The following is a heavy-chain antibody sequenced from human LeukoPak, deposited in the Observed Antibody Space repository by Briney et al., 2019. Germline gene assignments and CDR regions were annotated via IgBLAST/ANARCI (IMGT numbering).Heavy chain of an antibody. CDR1: GGSISSYY. CDR2: IYTSGST. D-gene: IGHD3-10*01. Sequence: PSETLSLTCTVSGGSISSYYWSWIRQPAGKGLEWIGRIYTSGSTNYNPSLKSRVTMSVDTSKNQFSLKLSSVTAADTAVYYCARVEYYYGSGSYGFDPWGQGTLVTVSS. J-gene: IGHJ5*02. CDR3: ARVEYYYGSGSYGFDP. V-gene: IGHV4-4*07.